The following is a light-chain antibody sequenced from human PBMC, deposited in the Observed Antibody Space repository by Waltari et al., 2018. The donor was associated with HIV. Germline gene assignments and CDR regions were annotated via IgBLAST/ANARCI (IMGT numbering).Light chain of an antibody. CDR2: XXX. J-gene: IGKJ1*01. CDR1: QSLLHSNGYTC. V-gene: IGKV2-28*01. Sequence: XQSPXSLSVTPGEXASXSCXXNQSLLHSNGYTCLDWYLQKPGQXPQVLIXXXXXXAXXXPDRFXXSXSGADFILKXXRVEAXXXXXXXXXQTLQSPWTFGQGTKVEVK. CDR3: XQTLQSPWT.